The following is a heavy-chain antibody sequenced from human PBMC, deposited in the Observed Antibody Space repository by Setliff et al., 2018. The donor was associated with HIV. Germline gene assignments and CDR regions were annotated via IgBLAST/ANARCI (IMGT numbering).Heavy chain of an antibody. V-gene: IGHV1-3*04. Sequence: ASVKVSCKVSGYTFTTYSMNWVRQAPGQRLEWMGWLHTGDGRTSYSVKLQGRVTFTRDTSASTAYMELSSLGSEDTAVYYCVRRAAAAEVFDYWGQGTLVTVSS. J-gene: IGHJ4*02. CDR2: LHTGDGRT. CDR3: VRRAAAAEVFDY. D-gene: IGHD2-2*01. CDR1: GYTFTTYS.